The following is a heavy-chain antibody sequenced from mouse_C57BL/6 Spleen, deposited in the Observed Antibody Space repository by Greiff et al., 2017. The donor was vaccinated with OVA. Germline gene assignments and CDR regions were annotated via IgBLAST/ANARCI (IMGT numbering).Heavy chain of an antibody. V-gene: IGHV1-59*01. Sequence: QVQLQQPGAELVRPGTSVKLSCKASGYTFTSYWMHWVKQRPGQGLEWIGVIDPSDSYTNYNQKFKGKATWTVDTSSSTAYMQLSSLTSEDSAVYYCARPELTTAQFAYWGQGTLVTVSA. D-gene: IGHD1-1*01. CDR3: ARPELTTAQFAY. CDR1: GYTFTSYW. J-gene: IGHJ3*01. CDR2: IDPSDSYT.